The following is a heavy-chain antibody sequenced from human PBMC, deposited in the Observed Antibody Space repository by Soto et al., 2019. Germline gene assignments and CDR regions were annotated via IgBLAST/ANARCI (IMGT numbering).Heavy chain of an antibody. V-gene: IGHV3-15*01. J-gene: IGHJ5*02. CDR1: GFTFSNAW. D-gene: IGHD2-15*01. CDR3: TTRRYFSCGSCYSGVYYP. Sequence: PGGSLRLSCAASGFTFSNAWMSWVRQAPGKGLEWVGRIKSKTDGGTTDYAAPVKGRFTISRDDSKNTLYLQMNSLKTEDTAVYYCTTRRYFSCGSCYSGVYYPWGQGTLVPVSS. CDR2: IKSKTDGGTT.